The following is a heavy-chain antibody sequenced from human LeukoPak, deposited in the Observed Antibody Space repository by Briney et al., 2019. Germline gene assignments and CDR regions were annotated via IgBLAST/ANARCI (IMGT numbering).Heavy chain of an antibody. V-gene: IGHV3-7*01. J-gene: IGHJ4*02. Sequence: GGSLRLSCTTSGFTFTDYWMTWVRQAPGKGLEWVANINQDGSKKFYVDSVKGRCTISRDNAKNALYLQMNSLRAEDTGVYFCARGKTLTFWGQGTLVTASS. CDR3: ARGKTLTF. CDR2: INQDGSKK. CDR1: GFTFTDYW.